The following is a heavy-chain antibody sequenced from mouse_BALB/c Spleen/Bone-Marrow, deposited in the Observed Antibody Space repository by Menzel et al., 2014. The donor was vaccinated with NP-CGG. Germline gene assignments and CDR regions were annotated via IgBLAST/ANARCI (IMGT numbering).Heavy chain of an antibody. CDR3: ARRELGEFDY. CDR1: GYAFTNYL. Sequence: QVQLQQSGAELVRPGTSVKESCKASGYAFTNYLIEWVKQRPGQGLEWIGVINPGSGGTNYNEKFKGKATLTADKSSSTAYMQLSSLTSDDSAVYFCARRELGEFDYWGQGTTLTVSS. D-gene: IGHD4-1*01. J-gene: IGHJ2*01. V-gene: IGHV1-54*01. CDR2: INPGSGGT.